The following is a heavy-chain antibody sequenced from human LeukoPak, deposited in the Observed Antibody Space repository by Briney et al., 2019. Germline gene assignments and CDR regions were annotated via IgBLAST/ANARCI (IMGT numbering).Heavy chain of an antibody. CDR1: GASIRSYY. V-gene: IGHV4-59*08. CDR2: IYHTGST. CDR3: ARQSRLVIFGVANHWFDP. J-gene: IGHJ5*02. D-gene: IGHD3-3*01. Sequence: SSETLSLTCSVSGASIRSYYRSWIRQPPEKGLEWIGYIYHTGSTNYSPSLNSRVTMSVDTSKNEFSLKLSSVTAADTAVYYCARQSRLVIFGVANHWFDPWSQGTLVTVSS.